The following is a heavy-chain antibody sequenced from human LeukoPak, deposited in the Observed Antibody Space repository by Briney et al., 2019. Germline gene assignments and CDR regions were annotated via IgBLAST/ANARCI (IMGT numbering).Heavy chain of an antibody. CDR1: GDSISTRDYY. V-gene: IGHV4-39*01. D-gene: IGHD5-18*01. J-gene: IGHJ4*02. CDR2: IYYSGST. CDR3: ARTRFSGYSYP. Sequence: PSETLSLTCTVSGDSISTRDYYWGWIRQPPGKELEWIGSIYYSGSTYYNPSLKSRVTISVDTSKNQFSLKLSSVTAADTAVYYCARTRFSGYSYPWGQGTLVTVSS.